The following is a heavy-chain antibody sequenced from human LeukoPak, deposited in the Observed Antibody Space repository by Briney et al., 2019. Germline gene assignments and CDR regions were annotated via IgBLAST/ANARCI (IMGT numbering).Heavy chain of an antibody. CDR2: VSYSGRT. Sequence: PSETLSLTCTVSGASISNYYWSWIRQPPGKGLECIGYVSYSGRTNHNPSLKSRVTISADTSENQFSLKLTSVTAADTAVYYCARHERGAANLDYWGQGTLVTVST. CDR1: GASISNYY. J-gene: IGHJ4*02. V-gene: IGHV4-59*08. D-gene: IGHD6-25*01. CDR3: ARHERGAANLDY.